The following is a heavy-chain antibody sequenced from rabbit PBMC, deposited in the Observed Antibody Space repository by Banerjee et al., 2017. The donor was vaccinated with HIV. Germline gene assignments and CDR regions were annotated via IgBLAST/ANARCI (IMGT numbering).Heavy chain of an antibody. V-gene: IGHV1S45*01. CDR2: IAGSSSDFT. J-gene: IGHJ6*01. D-gene: IGHD8-1*01. CDR1: GFSFSSSDY. Sequence: QEQLEESGGDLVKPGASLTLTCTASGFSFSSSDYMCWVRQAPGKGLEWISCIAGSSSDFTYSASWAKGRFTISKTSSTTVTLQMTSLTAADTATYFCARDTGSSFSSYGMDLRGQGTLVTVS. CDR3: ARDTGSSFSSYGMDL.